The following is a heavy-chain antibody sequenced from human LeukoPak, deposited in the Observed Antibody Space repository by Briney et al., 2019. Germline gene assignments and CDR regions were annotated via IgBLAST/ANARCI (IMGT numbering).Heavy chain of an antibody. V-gene: IGHV3-23*01. CDR2: ISGSGGST. CDR3: AKNTQYYGPFDY. Sequence: PGGSLRLSCAATGFTFSSYAMSWVRQAPGKGLEWVSAISGSGGSTYYADSVKGRFTISRDTSKNTLYLQMNSLRAEDTALYYCAKNTQYYGPFDYWGQGTLVTVSS. D-gene: IGHD4-17*01. J-gene: IGHJ4*02. CDR1: GFTFSSYA.